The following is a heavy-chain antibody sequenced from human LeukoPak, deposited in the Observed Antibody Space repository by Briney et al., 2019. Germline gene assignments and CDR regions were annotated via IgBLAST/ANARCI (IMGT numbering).Heavy chain of an antibody. Sequence: GRSLRLSCAASGFTFDDYAMHWVRQAPGKGLEWVSTVNSNDRPYYADSVKGRFTISRDNSKNTLYLQMNTLRVEDTALYYCAKARAAVVEAAINYWGQGILVTVSP. V-gene: IGHV3-23*01. CDR1: GFTFDDYA. CDR3: AKARAAVVEAAINY. J-gene: IGHJ4*02. D-gene: IGHD2-15*01. CDR2: VNSNDRP.